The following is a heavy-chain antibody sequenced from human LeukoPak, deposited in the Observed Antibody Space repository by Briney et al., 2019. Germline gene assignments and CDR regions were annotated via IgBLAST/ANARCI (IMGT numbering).Heavy chain of an antibody. CDR3: ADSSGSLYLLYN. Sequence: GASVKVSCKASGYTFTSYYTHWVRQAPGQGLEWMGIINPSGGSTSYAQKFQGRVTMTRDTSTSTVYMELSSLRSEDTAVYYCADSSGSLYLLYNWGQGTLVTVSS. CDR2: INPSGGST. D-gene: IGHD3-22*01. J-gene: IGHJ4*02. CDR1: GYTFTSYY. V-gene: IGHV1-46*01.